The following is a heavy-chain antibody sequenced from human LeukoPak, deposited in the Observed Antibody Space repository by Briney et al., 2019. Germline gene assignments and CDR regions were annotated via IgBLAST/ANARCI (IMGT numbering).Heavy chain of an antibody. D-gene: IGHD3-9*01. CDR2: ISGSGGST. CDR3: AKVGDDILTGQTGDAFDI. Sequence: HPGGSLRLSCAASGFTFSSYAMSWVRQAPGKGLEWVSAISGSGGSTYYADSVRGRFTISRDNSKNTLYLQMNSLRAEDTAVYYCAKVGDDILTGQTGDAFDIWAKGQWSPSLQ. J-gene: IGHJ3*02. CDR1: GFTFSSYA. V-gene: IGHV3-23*01.